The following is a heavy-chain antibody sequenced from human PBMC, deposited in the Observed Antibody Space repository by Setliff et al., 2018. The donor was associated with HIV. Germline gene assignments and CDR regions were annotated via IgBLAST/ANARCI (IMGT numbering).Heavy chain of an antibody. J-gene: IGHJ6*02. D-gene: IGHD5-18*01. CDR1: GDSIGYYY. V-gene: IGHV4-4*07. CDR2: IHTSGST. Sequence: SETLSLTCTVSGDSIGYYYWSWIRQPAGRGLEWMGRIHTSGSTNYNPSLPSRVTLSVDTSKNQFFLKLTSLSAADTAVYYCASREWVDTAMVYYGMDVWGQGTTVTVSS. CDR3: ASREWVDTAMVYYGMDV.